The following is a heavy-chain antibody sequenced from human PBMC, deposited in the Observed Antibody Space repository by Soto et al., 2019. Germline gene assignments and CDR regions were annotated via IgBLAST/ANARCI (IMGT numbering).Heavy chain of an antibody. D-gene: IGHD2-2*01. V-gene: IGHV4-59*01. CDR3: GREKGVEPAASKRRGASYYYYYGRDV. J-gene: IGHJ6*02. CDR1: GGSISSYY. CDR2: IYYSGST. Sequence: PSETLSLTCTVSGGSISSYYWSWIRQPPGKGLEWIGYIYYSGSTNYNPSLKSRVTISVDTSKNQFSLKLSSVTAADTAVYYCGREKGVEPAASKRRGASYYYYYGRDVWGQGTRVTVS.